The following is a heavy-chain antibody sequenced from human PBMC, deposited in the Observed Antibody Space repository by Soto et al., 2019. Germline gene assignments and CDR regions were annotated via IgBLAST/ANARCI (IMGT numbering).Heavy chain of an antibody. D-gene: IGHD3-9*01. J-gene: IGHJ2*01. V-gene: IGHV3-33*01. CDR3: TRYLSSRYFEL. Sequence: QEQLVESAGAVVERGRYLRLSCAASRFPLGNYGMYSVRQAPGKGLEWVALIWYDGSNIFYSDSVKGRFTISRDNSESTVHLQMNSLRGEDTAVYSCTRYLSSRYFELLGRGSLVTVSS. CDR1: RFPLGNYG. CDR2: IWYDGSNI.